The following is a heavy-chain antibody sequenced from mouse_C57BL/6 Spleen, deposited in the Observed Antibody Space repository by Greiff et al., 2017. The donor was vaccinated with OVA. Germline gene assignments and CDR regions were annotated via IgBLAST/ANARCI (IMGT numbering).Heavy chain of an antibody. V-gene: IGHV10-1*01. D-gene: IGHD2-3*01. J-gene: IGHJ3*01. CDR3: VREYDGYYAWFAY. Sequence: EVKLVESGGGLVQPKGSLKLSCAASGFSFNTYAMNWVRQAPGKGLEWVARIRSKSNNYATYYADSVKDRFTISRDDSESMLYLQMNNLKTEDTAMYYCVREYDGYYAWFAYWGQGTLVTVSA. CDR1: GFSFNTYA. CDR2: IRSKSNNYAT.